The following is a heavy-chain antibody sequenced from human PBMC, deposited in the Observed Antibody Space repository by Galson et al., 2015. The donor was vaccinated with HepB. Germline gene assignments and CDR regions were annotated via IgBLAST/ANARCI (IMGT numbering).Heavy chain of an antibody. D-gene: IGHD3-3*01. J-gene: IGHJ4*02. CDR1: GFPFGDYA. V-gene: IGHV3-49*03. CDR2: IRNKAYGGTT. CDR3: TTFQQVWGGFFGS. Sequence: SLRLSCAASGFPFGDYAMNWFRQAPGKGLEWVGFIRNKAYGGTTEYAASVKGRFTLSRDDSKRIAYLQMNSLKTEDTAVYYCTTFQQVWGGFFGSWGQGTLVTVSS.